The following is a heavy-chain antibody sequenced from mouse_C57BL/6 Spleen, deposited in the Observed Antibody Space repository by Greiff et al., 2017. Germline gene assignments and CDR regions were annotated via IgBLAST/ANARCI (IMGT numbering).Heavy chain of an antibody. V-gene: IGHV5-17*01. CDR3: ARYYDYYAMDY. Sequence: EVMLVESGGGLVQPGGSLKLSCAASGFTFSDYGMHWVRQAPEKGLEWVAYISSGSSTIYYADTVKGRFTISRDNAKNTLFLQMTSLRSEDTAMYYCARYYDYYAMDYWGQGTSVTVSS. D-gene: IGHD1-1*02. J-gene: IGHJ4*01. CDR1: GFTFSDYG. CDR2: ISSGSSTI.